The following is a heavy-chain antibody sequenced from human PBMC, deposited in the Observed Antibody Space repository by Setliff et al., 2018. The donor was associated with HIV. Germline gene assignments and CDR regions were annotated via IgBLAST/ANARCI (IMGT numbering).Heavy chain of an antibody. CDR2: INTDGRST. D-gene: IGHD1-26*01. Sequence: GGSLRLSCAASGFSFSSYWMHWVRQAPGKGLVWVSRINTDGRSTTYADPVKGRFTISRDNAKNSVYLQMNNLRDEDTAVYFCVGPDFEVPQGGHWGQGTLVTVSS. V-gene: IGHV3-74*01. CDR1: GFSFSSYW. CDR3: VGPDFEVPQGGH. J-gene: IGHJ1*01.